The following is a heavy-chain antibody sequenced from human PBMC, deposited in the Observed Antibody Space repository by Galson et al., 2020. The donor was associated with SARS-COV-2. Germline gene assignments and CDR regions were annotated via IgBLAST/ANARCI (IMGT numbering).Heavy chain of an antibody. CDR3: VHTHYVLFFDAFDI. CDR1: GFSLSTTGQG. D-gene: IGHD4-17*01. Sequence: SGPTLANPTPTLTLTCTFSGFSLSTTGQGLGWIRQPPANALEWLAPLNLDDDERYSPSLRSRLTITKDTSKNQDVLTMTYMDPMDTATYYCVHTHYVLFFDAFDIWGQGTMVTVSS. V-gene: IGHV2-5*02. CDR2: LNLDDDE. J-gene: IGHJ3*02.